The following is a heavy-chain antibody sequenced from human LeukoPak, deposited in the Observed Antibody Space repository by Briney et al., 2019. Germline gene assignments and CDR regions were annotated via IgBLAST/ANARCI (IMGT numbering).Heavy chain of an antibody. CDR1: GFTVSSNY. J-gene: IGHJ4*02. CDR2: IYSGGST. CDR3: ARDISGHSGYDALDY. Sequence: GGSLRLSCAASGFTVSSNYMSWVRQAPGKGLEWVSVIYSGGSTYYADSVKGRFTISRDNSKNTLYLQMNSLRAEDTAVYYCARDISGHSGYDALDYWGQGTLVTVSS. V-gene: IGHV3-66*01. D-gene: IGHD5-12*01.